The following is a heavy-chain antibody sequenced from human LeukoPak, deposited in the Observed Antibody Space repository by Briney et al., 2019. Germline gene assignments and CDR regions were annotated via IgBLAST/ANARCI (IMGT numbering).Heavy chain of an antibody. CDR2: MCGSAGCT. Sequence: GGSLRLSCVASGFTFNIYAMSWVRLAPGKGLQWVASMCGSAGCTFYPDSVKGRFTISRDNSQNILYLQMNSLRAEDTAVYYCAKDHTYYYDSSGCYWGQGTLVTVSS. CDR3: AKDHTYYYDSSGCY. J-gene: IGHJ4*02. D-gene: IGHD3-22*01. CDR1: GFTFNIYA. V-gene: IGHV3-23*01.